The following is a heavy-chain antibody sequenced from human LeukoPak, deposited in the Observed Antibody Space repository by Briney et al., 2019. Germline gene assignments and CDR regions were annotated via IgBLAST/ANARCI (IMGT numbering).Heavy chain of an antibody. Sequence: ASVKVSCKASGYTFTDYYMHWVRQAPGQGLEWMGWINPNSGGTNYAQKFQGRVTMTRDTSISTAYMELSRLRSDDTAVYYCARGCDGSTAPLLLWFGELSPGGHWFDPWGQGTLVTVSS. D-gene: IGHD3-10*01. V-gene: IGHV1-2*02. CDR3: ARGCDGSTAPLLLWFGELSPGGHWFDP. CDR2: INPNSGGT. CDR1: GYTFTDYY. J-gene: IGHJ5*02.